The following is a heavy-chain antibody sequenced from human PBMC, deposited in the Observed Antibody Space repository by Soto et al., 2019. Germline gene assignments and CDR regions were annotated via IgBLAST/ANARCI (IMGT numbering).Heavy chain of an antibody. CDR1: GGSISSGDYY. Sequence: SETLSLTCTVSGGSISSGDYYWSWIRQPPGKGLEWIGYIYYSGSTYYNPSLKSRVTISVDTSKNQFSLKLSSVTAADTAVYYCARVPDYDFWSGYVDYWGQGTLVTVSS. D-gene: IGHD3-3*01. CDR2: IYYSGST. J-gene: IGHJ4*02. CDR3: ARVPDYDFWSGYVDY. V-gene: IGHV4-30-4*01.